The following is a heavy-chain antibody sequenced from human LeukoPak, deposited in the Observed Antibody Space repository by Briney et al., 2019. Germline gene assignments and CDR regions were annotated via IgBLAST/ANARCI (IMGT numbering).Heavy chain of an antibody. CDR1: GFSFSDFY. D-gene: IGHD1-26*01. V-gene: IGHV3-11*01. J-gene: IGHJ4*02. CDR2: IGTRSNPI. CDR3: AREARGSGRDFDY. Sequence: GGSLRLSCAASGFSFSDFYMSWVGQAAGRGLEWISYIGTRSNPIYYADSVKGGFTISRDDAKNSLYLQMNSLRDEDTAVYFCAREARGSGRDFDYWGQGILVTVSS.